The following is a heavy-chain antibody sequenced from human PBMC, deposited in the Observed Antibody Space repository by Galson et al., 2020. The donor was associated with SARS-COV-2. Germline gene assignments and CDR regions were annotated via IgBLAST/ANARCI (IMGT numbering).Heavy chain of an antibody. V-gene: IGHV1-18*01. CDR3: ARDGGYYYDSSGLLDY. CDR1: GYTFITYG. CDR2: ISAYNGNT. D-gene: IGHD3-22*01. J-gene: IGHJ4*02. Sequence: ASVKVSCKASGYTFITYGITWVRQAPGQGLEWMGWISAYNGNTNYAQQLQGRVTMTTDTATSTAYMELRSLRSDDTAVYYCARDGGYYYDSSGLLDYWGQGTLVTVSS.